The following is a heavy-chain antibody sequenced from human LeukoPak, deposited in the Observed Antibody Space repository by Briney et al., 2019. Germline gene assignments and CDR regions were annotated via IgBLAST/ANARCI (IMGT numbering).Heavy chain of an antibody. Sequence: GASVKVSCKASGYTFTDNYVHWVRQAPGQGLEWMGWINPNSGGTNYAQKFQGRVTMTRDTSISTACMELSRLRSDDTAVYYCARGWGYLDYWGQGTLVTVSS. D-gene: IGHD3-16*01. V-gene: IGHV1-2*02. CDR1: GYTFTDNY. CDR2: INPNSGGT. J-gene: IGHJ4*02. CDR3: ARGWGYLDY.